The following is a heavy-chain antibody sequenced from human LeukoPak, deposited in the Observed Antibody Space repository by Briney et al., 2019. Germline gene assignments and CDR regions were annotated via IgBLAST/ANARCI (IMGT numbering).Heavy chain of an antibody. D-gene: IGHD3-16*01. CDR1: GFTFSSYD. CDR3: ARSGGIMYNWFDP. CDR2: IRFDGSNK. J-gene: IGHJ5*02. V-gene: IGHV3-30*02. Sequence: GGSLRLSCAASGFTFSSYDMHWVRQAPGKGLEWVAFIRFDGSNKYYADSVKGRFTISRDNSKNTLYLQMNSLRADDTAVYYCARSGGIMYNWFDPWGQGILVTVSS.